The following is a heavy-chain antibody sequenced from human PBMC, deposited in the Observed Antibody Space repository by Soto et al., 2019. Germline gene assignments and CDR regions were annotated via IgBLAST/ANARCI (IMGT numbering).Heavy chain of an antibody. D-gene: IGHD3-10*01. J-gene: IGHJ6*02. Sequence: GASVKVSCKASGYIFTSYGISWVRQAPGQGLEWMGIINPSGGSTSYAQKFQGRVTMTRDTSTSTVYMELSSLRSEDTAVYYCARGITMVRGVINYYYYYGMDVWGQGTTVTVSS. CDR1: GYIFTSYG. V-gene: IGHV1-46*01. CDR2: INPSGGST. CDR3: ARGITMVRGVINYYYYYGMDV.